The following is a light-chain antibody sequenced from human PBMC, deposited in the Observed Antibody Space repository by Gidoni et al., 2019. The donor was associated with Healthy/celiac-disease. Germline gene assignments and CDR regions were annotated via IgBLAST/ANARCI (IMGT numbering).Light chain of an antibody. J-gene: IGLJ2*01. CDR1: NMGSKS. CDR3: QVWDSSSDHLVV. Sequence: SYVLTEPPSVAGAPGQTARLTCGGNNMGSKSVHWYLPKPAPASVLVVYDDSDRPSGLPERFSGSNSGNTATLTISRVEAGDEADYYCQVWDSSSDHLVVVGGGTKLTVL. V-gene: IGLV3-21*02. CDR2: DDS.